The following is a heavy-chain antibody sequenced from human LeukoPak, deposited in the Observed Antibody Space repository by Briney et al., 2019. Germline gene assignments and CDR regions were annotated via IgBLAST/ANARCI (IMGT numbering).Heavy chain of an antibody. CDR2: INPSGGST. V-gene: IGHV1-46*01. D-gene: IGHD2-15*01. Sequence: GASVKVSCKASGGTFSSYAISWVRQAPGQGLEWMGIINPSGGSTSYAQKFQGRVTMTRDMSTSTVYMELSSLRSEDTAVYYCARGEYCSGGSCYHSMGYFQHWGQGTLVTVSS. CDR1: GGTFSSYA. CDR3: ARGEYCSGGSCYHSMGYFQH. J-gene: IGHJ1*01.